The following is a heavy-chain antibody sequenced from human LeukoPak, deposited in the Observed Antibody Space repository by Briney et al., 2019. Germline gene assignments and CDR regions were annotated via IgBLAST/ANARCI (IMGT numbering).Heavy chain of an antibody. D-gene: IGHD2/OR15-2a*01. V-gene: IGHV3-43*02. CDR1: GFTFDDYA. J-gene: IGHJ6*02. CDR2: INADGGRT. CDR3: ATWAFYHGMDV. Sequence: GGSLRLSCVAFGFTFDDYAMHWVRQAPGKGLEWVSLINADGGRTYYADSVKGRSTISRDNSKNSLYLQMHSLRTEDSALYYCATWAFYHGMDVWGQGTTVIVSS.